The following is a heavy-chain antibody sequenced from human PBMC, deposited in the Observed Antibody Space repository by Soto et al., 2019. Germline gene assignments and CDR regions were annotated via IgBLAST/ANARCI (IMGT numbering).Heavy chain of an antibody. V-gene: IGHV4-39*01. CDR2: IYYSGST. Sequence: SETLSLTCAVSGGSISSSSYYWGWIRQPPGKGLEWIGSIYYSGSTYYNPSLKSRVTISVDTSKNQFSLQLSSVTAADTAVYYCASFXRYCSGCSCYPTPGAFDIWGQGTMVTVSS. D-gene: IGHD2-15*01. CDR1: GGSISSSSYY. CDR3: ASFXRYCSGCSCYPTPGAFDI. J-gene: IGHJ3*02.